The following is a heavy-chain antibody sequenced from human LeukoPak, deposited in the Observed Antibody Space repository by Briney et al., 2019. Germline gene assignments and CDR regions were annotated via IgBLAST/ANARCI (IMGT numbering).Heavy chain of an antibody. Sequence: GGSLRLSCTASGFTFSSYAMSWVRQAPGKGLEWVSAISGSGGSTYYADSVKGRFTISRDNSKNTLYLQMNSLRAEDTAVYYCAKLLPEPVPSRPPGDYWGQGTLVTVSS. D-gene: IGHD6-6*01. J-gene: IGHJ4*02. CDR3: AKLLPEPVPSRPPGDY. CDR2: ISGSGGST. CDR1: GFTFSSYA. V-gene: IGHV3-23*01.